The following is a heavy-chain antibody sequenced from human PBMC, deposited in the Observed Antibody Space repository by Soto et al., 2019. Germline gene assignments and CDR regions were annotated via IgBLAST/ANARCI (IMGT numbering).Heavy chain of an antibody. CDR1: GGSISSSSYH. CDR3: ASRKRRLPSYGMDV. Sequence: PSETLSLTCTVSGGSISSSSYHWGWIRQPPGKGLEWIGSIYYSGSTYYNPSLKSRVTISVDTSKNQFSLKLSSVTAADTAVYYCASRKRRLPSYGMDVWGQGTTVTVSS. V-gene: IGHV4-39*01. D-gene: IGHD6-25*01. J-gene: IGHJ6*02. CDR2: IYYSGST.